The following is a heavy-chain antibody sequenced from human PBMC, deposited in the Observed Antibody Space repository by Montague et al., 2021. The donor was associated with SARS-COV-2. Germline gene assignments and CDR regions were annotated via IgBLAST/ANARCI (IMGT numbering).Heavy chain of an antibody. CDR3: ARKGSGRSDLAY. V-gene: IGHV4-4*02. Sequence: SETLSLTCVFYGRCQCTGTWGPRVRLHPNSSQERIGDIFHSGRTKYKPSLKSRVSMSVDKSWNQFSLRLASVTAADTAIYYCARKGSGRSDLAYWGQGTLVTGSS. J-gene: IGHJ4*02. CDR2: IFHSGRT. CDR1: GRCQCTGTW. D-gene: IGHD1-26*01.